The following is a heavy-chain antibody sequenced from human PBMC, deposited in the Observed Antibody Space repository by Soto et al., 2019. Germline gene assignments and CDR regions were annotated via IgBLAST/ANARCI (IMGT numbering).Heavy chain of an antibody. CDR1: GGSMTSLY. CDR2: IYYRGTT. J-gene: IGHJ4*02. Sequence: SETLSLTCSVSGGSMTSLYWNWIRQPPGKGLEWLGYIYYRGTTNYNPSLKSRVIMSIDMSKNQFSLNLSSVTAADTAVYYCARSQWLSQADFDYWGQGALVTVSS. D-gene: IGHD5-12*01. CDR3: ARSQWLSQADFDY. V-gene: IGHV4-59*01.